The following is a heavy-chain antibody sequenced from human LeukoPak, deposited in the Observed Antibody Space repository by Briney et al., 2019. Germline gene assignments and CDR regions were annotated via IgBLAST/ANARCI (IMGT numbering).Heavy chain of an antibody. CDR3: AKDLGLIVGGGS. CDR2: ISGSGGST. CDR1: GFTFTSYA. J-gene: IGHJ5*02. V-gene: IGHV3-23*01. Sequence: PGGSLRLSCAASGFTFTSYAMSWVRQAPGKGLEWVSSISGSGGSTYYADSVKGRVTISRDNSKNTLYLQMNSLRAEDTAVYYCAKDLGLIVGGGSWGQGTLVTVSS. D-gene: IGHD1-26*01.